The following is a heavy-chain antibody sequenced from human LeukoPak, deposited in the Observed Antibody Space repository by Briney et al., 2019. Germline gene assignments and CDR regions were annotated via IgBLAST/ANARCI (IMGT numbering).Heavy chain of an antibody. CDR1: GFTVSTNC. V-gene: IGHV3-53*01. D-gene: IGHD3-16*02. CDR3: ARGFELITFGGAIGKLNWFDS. Sequence: GGSLRLSCAASGFTVSTNCMTWVRQAPGKGLEWVSTIYSGGTTYYADSVMGRFTISRDNAKNSLYLQMYSLRAEDTAVYYCARGFELITFGGAIGKLNWFDSWGQGTLVTVSS. CDR2: IYSGGTT. J-gene: IGHJ5*01.